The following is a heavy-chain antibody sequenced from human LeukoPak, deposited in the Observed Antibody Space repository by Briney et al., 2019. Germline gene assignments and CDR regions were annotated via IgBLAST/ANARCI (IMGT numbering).Heavy chain of an antibody. D-gene: IGHD3-22*01. J-gene: IGHJ4*02. Sequence: GESLKISCRGSGYSFTSYWIGWVRQMPGKGLEWMGIIYPGDSDTRYSPSFQGQVTISADKSISTAYLQWSSLKASDTAMYYCARLQRGSSGGLTYYFDYWGQGTLVTVSS. CDR2: IYPGDSDT. CDR3: ARLQRGSSGGLTYYFDY. CDR1: GYSFTSYW. V-gene: IGHV5-51*01.